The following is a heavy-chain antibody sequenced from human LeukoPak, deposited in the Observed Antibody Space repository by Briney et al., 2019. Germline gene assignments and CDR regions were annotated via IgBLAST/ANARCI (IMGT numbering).Heavy chain of an antibody. CDR3: ARVGSSRGEWPTKDFDY. V-gene: IGHV1-2*06. J-gene: IGHJ4*02. CDR1: GYTFTGYY. Sequence: GASLKVSCKASGYTFTGYYMHWVRQAPGQGLEWMGRINPNSGGTNYAQKFQGRVPMTRDTSISTAYMELSRLRSDDTAVYYCARVGSSRGEWPTKDFDYWGQGTLVTVSS. CDR2: INPNSGGT. D-gene: IGHD6-13*01.